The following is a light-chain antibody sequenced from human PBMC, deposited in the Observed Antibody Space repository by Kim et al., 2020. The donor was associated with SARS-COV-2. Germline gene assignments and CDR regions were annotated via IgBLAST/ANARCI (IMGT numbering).Light chain of an antibody. V-gene: IGKV1-27*01. CDR2: AAS. CDR1: QDISNY. CDR3: LKCDSAPWT. J-gene: IGKJ1*01. Sequence: DIQMTQSPSSLSASVGDRVTITCRASQDISNYLAWFQLKPGKAPKLLIYAASALQPGVPSRFSGSGSGTDFTLTVTSLQPEDVATYYCLKCDSAPWTFGEGTTGGIK.